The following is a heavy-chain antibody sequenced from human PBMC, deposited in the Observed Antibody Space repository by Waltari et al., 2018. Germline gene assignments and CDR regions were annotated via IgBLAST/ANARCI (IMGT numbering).Heavy chain of an antibody. CDR2: IWYDGSNK. D-gene: IGHD6-19*01. CDR1: GFTFSSYG. CDR3: AKVGQQWLGILYYFDY. Sequence: QVQLVESGGGVVQPGRSLRLSCAASGFTFSSYGMHWVRQAPGKGLEWVAVIWYDGSNKYYADSVKGRFTISRDNSKNTLYLQMNSLRAEDTAMYYCAKVGQQWLGILYYFDYWGQGTLVTVSS. V-gene: IGHV3-30*18. J-gene: IGHJ4*02.